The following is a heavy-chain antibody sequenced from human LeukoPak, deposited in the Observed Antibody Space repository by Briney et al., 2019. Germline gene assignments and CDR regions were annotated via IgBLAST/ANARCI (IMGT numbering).Heavy chain of an antibody. V-gene: IGHV1-2*02. J-gene: IGHJ4*02. Sequence: ASVKVSFKASGYTFTGHYMHWVRQAPGQGLEWMGWINPNSGGTNYAQKFQGRVTMTTDTSISTAYMELSSLRSDDTAVYYCARVGGGYSYAYYWGQGTLVTVSS. D-gene: IGHD5-18*01. CDR2: INPNSGGT. CDR1: GYTFTGHY. CDR3: ARVGGGYSYAYY.